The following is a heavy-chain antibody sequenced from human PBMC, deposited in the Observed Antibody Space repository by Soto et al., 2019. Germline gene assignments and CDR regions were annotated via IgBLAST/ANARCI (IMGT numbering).Heavy chain of an antibody. Sequence: QVQLVQSGTEVKKPGSSVKVSCKASGGTFSSSGFSWVRQAPGQGLEWMGMIVPSLDTTKYAYKFQARVSLTEDQFTSPAYMESGSLRSEKTAVYCCARCPQPRGTGVPYAVDVWGQGTRVIVSS. V-gene: IGHV1-69*09. CDR1: GGTFSSSG. D-gene: IGHD2-8*02. CDR3: ARCPQPRGTGVPYAVDV. CDR2: IVPSLDTT. J-gene: IGHJ6*02.